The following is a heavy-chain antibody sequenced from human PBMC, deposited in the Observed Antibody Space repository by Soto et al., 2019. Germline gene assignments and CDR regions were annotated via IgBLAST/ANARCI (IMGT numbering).Heavy chain of an antibody. V-gene: IGHV3-30-3*01. Sequence: QVQLVESGGGVVQPGRSLRLSCAASGFTFSSYAMHWFRQAPGKGLEWVAVISYDGSTKYYADSVKGRVTISRDNSKNTLYLQMNSRRAEDTAVYYCARDRGYYFDYWGQGTLVTVSS. J-gene: IGHJ4*02. CDR3: ARDRGYYFDY. CDR1: GFTFSSYA. CDR2: ISYDGSTK.